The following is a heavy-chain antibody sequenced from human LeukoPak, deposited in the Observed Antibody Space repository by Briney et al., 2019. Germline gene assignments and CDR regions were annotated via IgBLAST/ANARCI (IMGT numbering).Heavy chain of an antibody. CDR2: IYSGGST. Sequence: GGSLRLSCAASGFTFSIYAMSWVRQASGKGLEWVSVIYSGGSTYYADSVKGRFTISRDNSKNTLYLQMNCLRAEDTAVYYCVRTWGSGYSAPPGDWGQGSLVTVSS. CDR3: VRTWGSGYSAPPGD. J-gene: IGHJ4*02. V-gene: IGHV3-66*02. D-gene: IGHD6-13*01. CDR1: GFTFSIYA.